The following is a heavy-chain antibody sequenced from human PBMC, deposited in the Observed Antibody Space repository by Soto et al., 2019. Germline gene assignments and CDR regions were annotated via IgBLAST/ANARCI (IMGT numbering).Heavy chain of an antibody. Sequence: QVQLQQWGAGLLTPSETLSLTCAVYGGSFSGYYWSWIRQTPGKGLEWIGEINHSGSTNYTPSLKSRVAISVDTSKNQFALKLSSVTAADTAVYYCARDTLVEMATIDCGQGTLVTVSS. J-gene: IGHJ4*02. CDR2: INHSGST. V-gene: IGHV4-34*01. D-gene: IGHD5-12*01. CDR1: GGSFSGYY. CDR3: ARDTLVEMATID.